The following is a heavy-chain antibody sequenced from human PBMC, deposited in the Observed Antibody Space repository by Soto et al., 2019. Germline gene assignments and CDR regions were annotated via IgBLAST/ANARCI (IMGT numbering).Heavy chain of an antibody. CDR1: GFTFSSYA. CDR3: ARYIVVVTATYAFDI. Sequence: QVQLVESGGGVVQPGRSLRLSCAASGFTFSSYAMHWVRQAPGKGLEWVAVISYDGSDKYYADSVKGRFTISRDNYKNTLYLQMNSLRAEDKAVYYCARYIVVVTATYAFDIWGQGTMVTVSS. D-gene: IGHD2-21*02. V-gene: IGHV3-30-3*01. CDR2: ISYDGSDK. J-gene: IGHJ3*02.